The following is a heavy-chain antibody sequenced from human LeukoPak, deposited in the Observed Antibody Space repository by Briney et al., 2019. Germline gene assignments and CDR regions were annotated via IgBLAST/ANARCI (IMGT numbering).Heavy chain of an antibody. V-gene: IGHV4-59*08. D-gene: IGHD2-21*01. CDR3: AKRSFDSGDSFDE. CDR2: IYYSGST. J-gene: IGHJ4*02. CDR1: GRSLSHYY. Sequence: PSDTLSLTCTVSGRSLSHYYWSWIRQPPGKGLEWIGYIYYSGSTNYNPSLKTRVTISVDTSTNQFSLTMKSVTAADTAVYYCAKRSFDSGDSFDEWGQGTLVTVSS.